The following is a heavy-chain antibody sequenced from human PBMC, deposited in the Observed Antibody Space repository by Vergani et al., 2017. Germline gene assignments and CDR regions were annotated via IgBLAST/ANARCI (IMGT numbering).Heavy chain of an antibody. J-gene: IGHJ6*03. CDR2: ISYDGSKT. Sequence: QVQLVESGGGVVQPGTSLRLSCEASGFKFSQFGMHWVRQGPGKGLEWVAFISYDGSKTQYADSEKGRVTISRDNSKNTVGLEMSSLRVDDTATYYCARDVWDCSGISCFLRAGGFYYMDVWGQGTTVTVSS. V-gene: IGHV3-33*05. D-gene: IGHD3-16*01. CDR1: GFKFSQFG. CDR3: ARDVWDCSGISCFLRAGGFYYMDV.